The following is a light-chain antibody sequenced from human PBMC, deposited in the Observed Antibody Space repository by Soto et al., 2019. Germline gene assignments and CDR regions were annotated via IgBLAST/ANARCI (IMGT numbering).Light chain of an antibody. CDR3: QQRNDWPLT. CDR2: GGS. V-gene: IGKV3D-20*02. CDR1: QRVSGSS. J-gene: IGKJ4*01. Sequence: VLTQSPGSLSLSPGDRATLSCRASQRVSGSSLAWYQQKPGQAPRLLIYGGSNRATGVPDRFSGRGSGADFTLTISRVEPEDFAVYYCQQRNDWPLTFGGGTKVEIK.